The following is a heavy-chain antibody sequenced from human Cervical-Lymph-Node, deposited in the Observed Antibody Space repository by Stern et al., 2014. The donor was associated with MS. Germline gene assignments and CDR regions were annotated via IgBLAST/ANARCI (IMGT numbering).Heavy chain of an antibody. CDR2: INRSDGSA. CDR1: GYTFINYS. CDR3: ARDRYSGSYWTWFDP. Sequence: VQLVESGAEVKKPGASVKVSCKASGYTFINYSMHWVRQAPGQGLEWMGIINRSDGSATYAQNVQGRVTMTRDTSTSTVYMELSSLRSEDTAVYYCARDRYSGSYWTWFDPWGQGTLVTVSS. J-gene: IGHJ5*02. D-gene: IGHD1-26*01. V-gene: IGHV1-46*01.